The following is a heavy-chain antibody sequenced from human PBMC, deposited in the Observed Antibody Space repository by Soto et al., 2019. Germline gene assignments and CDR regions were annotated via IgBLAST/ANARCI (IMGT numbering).Heavy chain of an antibody. Sequence: PXESLKSSCVGSGVSLEIVHLNWVRQTPGKGLEWISYISPRGDNIYYTESVKGRFTISRDNARNSLYLQMNSLRDEDAALYYCAKGPHPKIGWPSYFDAWGQGVPVTVSS. CDR3: AKGPHPKIGWPSYFDA. D-gene: IGHD6-19*01. J-gene: IGHJ4*02. CDR1: GVSLEIVH. V-gene: IGHV3-48*02. CDR2: ISPRGDNI.